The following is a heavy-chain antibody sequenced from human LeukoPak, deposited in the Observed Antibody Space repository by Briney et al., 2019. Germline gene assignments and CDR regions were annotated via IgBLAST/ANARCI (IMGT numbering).Heavy chain of an antibody. CDR3: VRDLGHSRHYFEY. V-gene: IGHV3-7*01. Sequence: PGGSLRLSSAASGFTFSTYFMNWVRQTPGRGLEWMACINQDGSETYYVDSVRGRFTISRDNTKDSVYLQMNSLRAEDTAVYYCVRDLGHSRHYFEYWGQGALVTVSS. CDR2: INQDGSET. CDR1: GFTFSTYF. D-gene: IGHD7-27*01. J-gene: IGHJ4*02.